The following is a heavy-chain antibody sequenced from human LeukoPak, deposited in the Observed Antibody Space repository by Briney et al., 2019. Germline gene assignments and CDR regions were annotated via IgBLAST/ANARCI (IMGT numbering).Heavy chain of an antibody. V-gene: IGHV1-69*01. CDR3: ARDYTIKAPYFDY. CDR2: IVPKYYTT. CDR1: GGSFSSST. Sequence: SVKVSCKASGGSFSSSTINWVRQAPGQGLEWMGEIVPKYYTTNYAQKFQGRVTIFADSSTSTAYMELSSLTSEDTAVYYCARDYTIKAPYFDYWGQGTLVTVSS. J-gene: IGHJ4*02. D-gene: IGHD5-24*01.